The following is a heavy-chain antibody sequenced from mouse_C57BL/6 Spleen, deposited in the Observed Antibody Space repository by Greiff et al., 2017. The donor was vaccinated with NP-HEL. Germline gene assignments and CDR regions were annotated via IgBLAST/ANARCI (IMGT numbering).Heavy chain of an antibody. CDR1: GYTFTSYW. J-gene: IGHJ3*01. CDR2: IDPSDSYT. D-gene: IGHD1-1*01. CDR3: ARDYGSSSAWFAY. V-gene: IGHV1-69*01. Sequence: QVQLQQPGAELVMPGASVKLSCKASGYTFTSYWMHWVKQRPGQGLEWIGEIDPSDSYTNYNQKFKGKSTLTVDKSSSTAYMQLSSLPSEDSAVYYCARDYGSSSAWFAYWGQGTLVTVSA.